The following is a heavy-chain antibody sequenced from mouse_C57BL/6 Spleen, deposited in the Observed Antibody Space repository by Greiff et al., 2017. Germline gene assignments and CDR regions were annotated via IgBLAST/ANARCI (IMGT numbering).Heavy chain of an antibody. Sequence: QVQLQQPGAELVKPGASVKLSCKASGYTFTSYWMQWVKQRPGQGLEWIGEIEPSDSYTNYNQKFKGKATLTVDTSSSPAYMQLSSLTSEDSAVYYCARERFTTVVATKAMDYWGQGTSVTVSS. CDR1: GYTFTSYW. D-gene: IGHD1-1*01. J-gene: IGHJ4*01. CDR2: IEPSDSYT. CDR3: ARERFTTVVATKAMDY. V-gene: IGHV1-50*01.